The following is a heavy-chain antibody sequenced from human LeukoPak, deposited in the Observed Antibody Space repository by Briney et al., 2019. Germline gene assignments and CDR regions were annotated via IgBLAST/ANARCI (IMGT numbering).Heavy chain of an antibody. CDR1: GYTFTSYG. J-gene: IGHJ6*02. CDR3: ARGAGLLWFGELSLSYYYYGMDV. CDR2: ISAYNGNT. D-gene: IGHD3-10*01. V-gene: IGHV1-18*01. Sequence: GASVKVSCKASGYTFTSYGISWVRQAPGQGLEWMGWISAYNGNTNYAQKLQGRVTMTTDTSTSTAYMELRSLRSDDTAVYYCARGAGLLWFGELSLSYYYYGMDVWGQGTTVTVSS.